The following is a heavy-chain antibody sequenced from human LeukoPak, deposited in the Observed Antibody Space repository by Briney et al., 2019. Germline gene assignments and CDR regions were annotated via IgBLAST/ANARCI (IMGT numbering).Heavy chain of an antibody. CDR2: IYGGGST. J-gene: IGHJ6*03. D-gene: IGHD2-2*01. CDR3: ARVVPAAKGPPYYYYYYMDV. CDR1: GFTVSSNY. V-gene: IGHV3-53*01. Sequence: GGSLRLSCAASGFTVSSNYMSWVRQAPGKGLEWVSVIYGGGSTYYADSVKGRFTISRDNSKNTLYLQMNSLRAEDTAVYYCARVVPAAKGPPYYYYYYMDVWGKGTTVTVSS.